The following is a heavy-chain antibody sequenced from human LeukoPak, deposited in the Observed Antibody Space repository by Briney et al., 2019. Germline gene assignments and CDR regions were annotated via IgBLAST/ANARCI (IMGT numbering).Heavy chain of an antibody. CDR2: IYPGDSNT. D-gene: IGHD2-15*01. Sequence: GESLKISCKGSGFSFTSYWIGWVRQVPGKGLEWMGMIYPGDSNTRYSPSFQGQVTISADKSIATAYLQWSSLKASDTAMYYCVRLAGGGSSFSWGQGTLVTVSS. V-gene: IGHV5-51*01. J-gene: IGHJ5*02. CDR1: GFSFTSYW. CDR3: VRLAGGGSSFS.